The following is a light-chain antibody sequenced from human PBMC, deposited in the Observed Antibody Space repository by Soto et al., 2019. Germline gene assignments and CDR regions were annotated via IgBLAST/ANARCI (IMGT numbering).Light chain of an antibody. J-gene: IGKJ1*01. CDR1: QSIGTY. Sequence: EIVLTQSPATLSLSPGERATLSCRASQSIGTYLAWYQQKPDQAPRLLIYHASNRATGIPARFSGSGSGTDFTLTISSLEPEDFAVYYCQQRTRWARTFGQGTKVEIK. CDR2: HAS. V-gene: IGKV3-11*01. CDR3: QQRTRWART.